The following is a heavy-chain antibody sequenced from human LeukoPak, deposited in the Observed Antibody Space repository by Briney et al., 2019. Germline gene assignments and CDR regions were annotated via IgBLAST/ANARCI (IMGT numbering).Heavy chain of an antibody. J-gene: IGHJ4*02. CDR3: ARASLLRDVVIGGPYYFDY. D-gene: IGHD3-10*01. CDR1: GGSIRNGNYY. Sequence: SETLSLTCTVSGGSIRNGNYYWSWIRQPAGKGLEYIGRIYSGGSTNYSPSFKSRVTISGDTSKNQFSLKLSSVTAADTAVYYCARASLLRDVVIGGPYYFDYWGQGTQVTVAS. CDR2: IYSGGST. V-gene: IGHV4-61*02.